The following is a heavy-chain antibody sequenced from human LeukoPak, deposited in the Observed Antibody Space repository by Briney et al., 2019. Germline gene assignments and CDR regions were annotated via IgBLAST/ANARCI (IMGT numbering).Heavy chain of an antibody. CDR2: INSDGYSI. CDR1: PFTFSGCW. J-gene: IGHJ5*01. D-gene: IGHD6-19*01. CDR3: ARAGYSSGFDS. Sequence: GGSLRLSCTASPFTFSGCWMHWVRQAPGKGLVWVSRINSDGYSITYADSVKGRFTISRDNAKNTLYLQMNSLIVEDTAVYFCARAGYSSGFDSWGQGTLVTVSS. V-gene: IGHV3-74*03.